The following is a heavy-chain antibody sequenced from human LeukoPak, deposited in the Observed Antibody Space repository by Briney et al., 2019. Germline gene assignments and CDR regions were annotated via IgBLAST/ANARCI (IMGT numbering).Heavy chain of an antibody. D-gene: IGHD3-9*01. Sequence: GGSLRLSCAASGFTFSDYYMSWIRQAPGKGLEWVSYISSSGSTIYYADSVKGRFTISRDNAKNSLYLQMNSLRAEDTALYYCAKDLARKKNYYDILTGYYSGFDYWGQGTLVTVSS. CDR1: GFTFSDYY. CDR2: ISSSGSTI. CDR3: AKDLARKKNYYDILTGYYSGFDY. V-gene: IGHV3-11*01. J-gene: IGHJ4*02.